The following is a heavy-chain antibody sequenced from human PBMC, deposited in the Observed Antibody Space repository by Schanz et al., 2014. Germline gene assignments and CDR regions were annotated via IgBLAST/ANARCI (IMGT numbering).Heavy chain of an antibody. V-gene: IGHV3-23*01. D-gene: IGHD3-16*01. CDR3: AKDLYNYGIFDS. Sequence: EAPLLESGGGLVQPGGSLRLSCAASGFNFKAYAMSWVRQAPGKGLEWVSGIEFSGGTTYYADSVKGRFTISRDNSKNILTMQMSSLRAEDTALYYCAKDLYNYGIFDSWGQGTLVTVSS. CDR1: GFNFKAYA. J-gene: IGHJ5*01. CDR2: IEFSGGTT.